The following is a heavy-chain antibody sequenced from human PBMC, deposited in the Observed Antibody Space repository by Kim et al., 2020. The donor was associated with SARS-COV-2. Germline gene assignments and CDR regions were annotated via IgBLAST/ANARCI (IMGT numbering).Heavy chain of an antibody. J-gene: IGHJ4*02. CDR2: ST. Sequence: STYYNPSLKSRVTISVDTSKNQFSLKLSSVTAADTAVYYCARRLVGATDYWGQGTLVTVSS. V-gene: IGHV4-39*01. D-gene: IGHD1-26*01. CDR3: ARRLVGATDY.